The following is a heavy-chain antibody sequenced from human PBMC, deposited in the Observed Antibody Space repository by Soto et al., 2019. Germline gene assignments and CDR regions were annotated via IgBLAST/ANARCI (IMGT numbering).Heavy chain of an antibody. CDR3: AMLGGWSGGSSGMDV. CDR2: IRRKANSYTT. Sequence: PGGSLRLSRAASGLIFSDYHMDWVRQAPGKGLEWVGRIRRKANSYTTEYAASVKGRFTISRDDSKNSLYLQMNSLKSEDTAVYYCAMLGGWSGGSSGMDVWGQGTTVTVSS. CDR1: GLIFSDYH. V-gene: IGHV3-72*01. J-gene: IGHJ6*02. D-gene: IGHD6-19*01.